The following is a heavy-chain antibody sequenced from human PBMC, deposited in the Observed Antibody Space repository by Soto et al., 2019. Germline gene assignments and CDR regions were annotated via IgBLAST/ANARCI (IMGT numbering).Heavy chain of an antibody. V-gene: IGHV3-23*01. Sequence: GGSLRLSCAASGFTFSSYAMTWVRQAPGKGLEWVSAVTGSGTATSYADSVRGRFTISRDNSKNTLYLQMNSLKAEDTAVYYCAKAGAINVLPGRGNYYMDVWGKGTTVTVSS. J-gene: IGHJ6*03. CDR2: VTGSGTAT. CDR3: AKAGAINVLPGRGNYYMDV. CDR1: GFTFSSYA. D-gene: IGHD2-8*01.